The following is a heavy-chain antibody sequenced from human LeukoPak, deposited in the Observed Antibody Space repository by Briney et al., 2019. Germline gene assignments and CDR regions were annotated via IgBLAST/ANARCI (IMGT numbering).Heavy chain of an antibody. Sequence: GGSLRLSCAASGFTFSSYSMNWVRQAPGKGLEWISYIGISTGNTKYADSVKGRFTISGDKAKNSVYLQMNSLRVEDTAVYYCARDTKYAFDNWGQGTLVTVSS. V-gene: IGHV3-48*01. CDR1: GFTFSSYS. J-gene: IGHJ4*02. CDR3: ARDTKYAFDN. D-gene: IGHD2-2*01. CDR2: IGISTGNT.